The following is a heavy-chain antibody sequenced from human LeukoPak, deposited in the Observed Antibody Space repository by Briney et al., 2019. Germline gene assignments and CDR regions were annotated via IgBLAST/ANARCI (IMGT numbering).Heavy chain of an antibody. V-gene: IGHV3-21*01. CDR2: IYSSSSYI. CDR1: GFSFSIYS. Sequence: PGGSLRLSCAASGFSFSIYSMNWVRQAPGEGLEWVSSIYSSSSYIYYADSVKGRFTISRDNAKSSLYLQMNSLRAEDTAVYYCARDRYGDYVFDDWGQGTLVTVSS. CDR3: ARDRYGDYVFDD. D-gene: IGHD4-17*01. J-gene: IGHJ4*02.